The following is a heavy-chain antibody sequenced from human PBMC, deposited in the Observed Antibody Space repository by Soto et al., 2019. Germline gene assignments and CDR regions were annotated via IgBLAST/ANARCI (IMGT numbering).Heavy chain of an antibody. CDR3: ARAGEGGSSGYAFDI. CDR1: GGSFSGYY. Sequence: PSETLSLTCAVYGGSFSGYYWSWIRQPPGKGLEWIGEINHSGSTNYNPFLKSRVTISVDTSRNQFSLKLSSVTAADTAVYYCARAGEGGSSGYAFDIWGQGTMVTVSS. J-gene: IGHJ3*02. D-gene: IGHD3-22*01. CDR2: INHSGST. V-gene: IGHV4-34*01.